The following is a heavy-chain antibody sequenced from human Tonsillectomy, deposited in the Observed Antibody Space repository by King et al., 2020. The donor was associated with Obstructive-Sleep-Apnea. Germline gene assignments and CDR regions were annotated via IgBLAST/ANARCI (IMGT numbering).Heavy chain of an antibody. Sequence: GQRGEAGGGLVQPGGSLRLSCAASGFTFSSYAMNWFRQAPGKGLEWVSYISSGSCTIYYADSVKGRFTISRDTAKNSLYLQMSSLRAEDTAVYYCAGDGLNSIFGVRSRSPSGDYWGQRTLVTVSS. CDR2: ISSGSCTI. J-gene: IGHJ4*02. V-gene: IGHV3-48*01. CDR1: GFTFSSYA. D-gene: IGHD3-3*01. CDR3: AGDGLNSIFGVRSRSPSGDY.